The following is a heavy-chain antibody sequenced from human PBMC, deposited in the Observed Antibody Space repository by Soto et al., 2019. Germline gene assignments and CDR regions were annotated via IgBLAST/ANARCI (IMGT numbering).Heavy chain of an antibody. CDR1: GFTFSSYA. Sequence: GGSLRLSCAASGFTFSSYAMSWVRQAPGKXLEWVSAISGSGGSTYYADSVKGRFTISRDNSKNTLYLQMNSLRAEDTAVYYCARTREYYDFWSGSYGMDVWGQGTTVTVSS. CDR2: ISGSGGST. J-gene: IGHJ6*02. D-gene: IGHD3-3*01. V-gene: IGHV3-23*01. CDR3: ARTREYYDFWSGSYGMDV.